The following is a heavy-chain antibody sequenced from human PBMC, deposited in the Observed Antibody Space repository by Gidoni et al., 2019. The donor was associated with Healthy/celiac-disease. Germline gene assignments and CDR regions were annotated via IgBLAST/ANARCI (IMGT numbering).Heavy chain of an antibody. CDR3: AKGPHDSSGYYYRYFDY. J-gene: IGHJ4*02. Sequence: EVQLVESGGGLVQPGRSLRLSCAASGFPFDDYAMHWVRQAPGKGLEWVSGISWDCGSIGYADSVKGRFTISRDNAKNSLYLQMNSLRAEDTALYYCAKGPHDSSGYYYRYFDYWGQGTLVTVSS. CDR2: ISWDCGSI. D-gene: IGHD3-22*01. V-gene: IGHV3-9*01. CDR1: GFPFDDYA.